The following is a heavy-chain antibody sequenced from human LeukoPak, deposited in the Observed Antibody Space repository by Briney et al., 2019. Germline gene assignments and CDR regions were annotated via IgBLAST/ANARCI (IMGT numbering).Heavy chain of an antibody. CDR3: ARGIAARPVRRYYYYGMDV. D-gene: IGHD6-6*01. CDR2: MNPNSGNT. Sequence: ASVKVSCKASGYTFTSSDFNWVRQATGQGLEWMGWMNPNSGNTGYAQKFQGRVTMTRDTSISTAYMELSSLRSEDTAVYYCARGIAARPVRRYYYYGMDVWGQGTTVTVSS. CDR1: GYTFTSSD. V-gene: IGHV1-8*01. J-gene: IGHJ6*02.